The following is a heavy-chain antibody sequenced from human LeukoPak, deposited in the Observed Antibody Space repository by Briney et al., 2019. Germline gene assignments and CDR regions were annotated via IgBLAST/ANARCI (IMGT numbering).Heavy chain of an antibody. CDR3: ARVGYSGSPGDY. Sequence: GGSLRLSCAASGFTFGDYYMTWIRQAPGKGLEWVSYISSRSGSSIYYGDSVKGRFTVSRDNAKNSLYLQLNSLRGEDTAVYYCARVGYSGSPGDYWGQGTLVTVSS. CDR1: GFTFGDYY. V-gene: IGHV3-11*04. CDR2: ISSRSGSSI. D-gene: IGHD1-26*01. J-gene: IGHJ4*02.